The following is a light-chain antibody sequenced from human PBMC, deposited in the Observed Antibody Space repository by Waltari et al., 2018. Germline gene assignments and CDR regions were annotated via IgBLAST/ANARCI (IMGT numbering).Light chain of an antibody. CDR2: SAS. Sequence: IQMTQSPSSVSASVGGRVSIPCRASQDISSWLAWYQQKAGKAPKLLIYSASALQSGVPSRFSGSGSGTDFTLTIYCLQPEDFATYYCQQGNSFPPTFGQGTKVEIK. J-gene: IGKJ1*01. CDR3: QQGNSFPPT. V-gene: IGKV1-12*01. CDR1: QDISSW.